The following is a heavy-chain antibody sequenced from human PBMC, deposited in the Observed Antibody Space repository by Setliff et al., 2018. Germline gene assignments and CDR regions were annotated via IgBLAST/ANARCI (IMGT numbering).Heavy chain of an antibody. CDR2: INHSGST. CDR3: ARGRYAPSAFDI. CDR1: GGSFSGYY. V-gene: IGHV4-34*01. D-gene: IGHD3-9*01. J-gene: IGHJ3*02. Sequence: SETLSLTCAVYGGSFSGYYWSWIRQPPGKGLEWIGEINHSGSTNYNPSLKSRVTMTRNTSISTAYMELSSLRSEDTAVYYCARGRYAPSAFDIWGQGTMVTVSS.